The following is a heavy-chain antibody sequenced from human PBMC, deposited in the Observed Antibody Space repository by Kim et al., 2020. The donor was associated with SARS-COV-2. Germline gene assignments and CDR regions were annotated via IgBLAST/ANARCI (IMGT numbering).Heavy chain of an antibody. J-gene: IGHJ4*02. CDR3: ARVGGYCSGANCYSFDY. D-gene: IGHD2-15*01. V-gene: IGHV4-59*01. Sequence: LKSRVTISLDTSKKQFSLKLTSVTAADTAVYYCARVGGYCSGANCYSFDYWGRGTLVTVSS.